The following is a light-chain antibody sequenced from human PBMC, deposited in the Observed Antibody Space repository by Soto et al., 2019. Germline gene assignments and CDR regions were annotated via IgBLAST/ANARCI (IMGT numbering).Light chain of an antibody. CDR3: QQLNSYPLFS. J-gene: IGKJ3*01. V-gene: IGKV1-9*01. CDR1: QDISTY. Sequence: DIQLTQSPSFLSASVGDRVTITCRASQDISTYLAWYQQEPGKAPKLLIYAASTLQSGVPSRFSGSGSGTEFTLTISSLQPEDFATYYCQQLNSYPLFSFGPGPKVDIK. CDR2: AAS.